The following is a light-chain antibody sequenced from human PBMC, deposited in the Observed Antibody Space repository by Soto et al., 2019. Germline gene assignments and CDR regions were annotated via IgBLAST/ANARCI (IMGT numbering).Light chain of an antibody. CDR3: QQANTFPFT. V-gene: IGKV1-12*01. CDR1: QGISTW. CDR2: SAS. Sequence: DIQMTQSPSSVSASVGDRVTITCRASQGISTWLAWYQQKPGRAPKLLLYSASSLQSGVPSRFSGSGSGTDFILTISNVRPEDFATYYCQQANTFPFTFGQGTRLEIK. J-gene: IGKJ5*01.